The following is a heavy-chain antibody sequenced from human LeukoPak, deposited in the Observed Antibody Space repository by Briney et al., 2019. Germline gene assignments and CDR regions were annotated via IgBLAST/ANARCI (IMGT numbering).Heavy chain of an antibody. CDR3: AREGVLRFLEWSDYYDSSGYFDY. V-gene: IGHV3-7*01. CDR2: IKQDGSEK. CDR1: GFTFSDYA. D-gene: IGHD3-3*01. J-gene: IGHJ4*02. Sequence: GGSLRLSCAASGFTFSDYAMSWVRQAPGKGLEWVANIKQDGSEKYYVDSVKGRFTISRDNAKNSLYLQMNSLRAEDTAVYYCAREGVLRFLEWSDYYDSSGYFDYWGQGTLVTVSS.